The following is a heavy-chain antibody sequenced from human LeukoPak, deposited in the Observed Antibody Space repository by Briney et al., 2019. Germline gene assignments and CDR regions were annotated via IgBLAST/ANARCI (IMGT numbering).Heavy chain of an antibody. J-gene: IGHJ4*02. CDR1: GGSISSNSYY. CDR2: IYTSGST. V-gene: IGHV4-61*02. Sequence: SSETLSLTCTVSGGSISSNSYYWSWIRQPAGKGLEWIGRIYTSGSTNYNPSLKSRVTISVDTSKNQFSLKLNSVTAADTAVYFCASSKKGGGSGYWGQGTLVTVSS. CDR3: ASSKKGGGSGY. D-gene: IGHD2-15*01.